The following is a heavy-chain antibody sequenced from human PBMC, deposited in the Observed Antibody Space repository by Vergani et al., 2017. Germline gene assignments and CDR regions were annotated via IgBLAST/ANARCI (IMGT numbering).Heavy chain of an antibody. D-gene: IGHD3-10*01. CDR2: IYHSGST. J-gene: IGHJ4*02. CDR3: ARLPYYYGSGSYPPYDY. CDR1: GYSISSGYY. V-gene: IGHV4-38-2*01. Sequence: QVQLQESGPGLVKPSETLSLTCAVSGYSISSGYYWGWIRQPPGKGLEWIGSIYHSGSTYYNPSLKSRVTISEDTSKNQFSLKLSSVTAADTAVYYCARLPYYYGSGSYPPYDYWGQGTLVTVSS.